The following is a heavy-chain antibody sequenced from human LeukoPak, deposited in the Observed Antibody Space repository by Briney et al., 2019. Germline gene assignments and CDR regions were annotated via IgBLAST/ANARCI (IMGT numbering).Heavy chain of an antibody. V-gene: IGHV4-59*01. CDR2: IYYSGST. CDR1: GGSISSYY. J-gene: IGHJ3*02. Sequence: SETLSLTCTVSGGSISSYYWSWIRQPPGKGLEWIEYIYYSGSTNYNPSLKSRVTISVDTSKNQFSLKLSSVTAADTAVYYCVRSNPDYGDSDDAFDIWGQGTMVTVSS. D-gene: IGHD4-17*01. CDR3: VRSNPDYGDSDDAFDI.